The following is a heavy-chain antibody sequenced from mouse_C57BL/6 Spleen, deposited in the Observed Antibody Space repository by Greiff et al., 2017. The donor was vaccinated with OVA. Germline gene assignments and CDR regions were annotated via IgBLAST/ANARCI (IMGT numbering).Heavy chain of an antibody. CDR1: GYTFTDYN. J-gene: IGHJ4*01. V-gene: IGHV1-18*01. CDR3: ARRYYSSSWDYAMDY. D-gene: IGHD1-1*01. CDR2: INPNNGGT. Sequence: EVQLQQSGPELVKPGASVKIPCKASGYTFTDYNMDWVKQSHGKSLEWIGDINPNNGGTIYNQKFKGKATLTVDKSSSTAYMELRSRTSEDTAVYYCARRYYSSSWDYAMDYWGQGTSVTVSS.